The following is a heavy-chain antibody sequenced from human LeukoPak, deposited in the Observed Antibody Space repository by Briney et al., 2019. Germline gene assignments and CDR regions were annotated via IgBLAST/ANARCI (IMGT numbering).Heavy chain of an antibody. CDR2: IYYSGST. Sequence: SETLSLTCTDSGGSISSGDYYWSWIRQPPGKGLEWIGYIYYSGSTYYNPSLKSRVTISVDTSKNQFSLKLSSVTAADTAVYYCARDTHDGDYSYYFDYWGQGTLVTVSS. V-gene: IGHV4-30-4*01. CDR3: ARDTHDGDYSYYFDY. CDR1: GGSISSGDYY. D-gene: IGHD4-17*01. J-gene: IGHJ4*02.